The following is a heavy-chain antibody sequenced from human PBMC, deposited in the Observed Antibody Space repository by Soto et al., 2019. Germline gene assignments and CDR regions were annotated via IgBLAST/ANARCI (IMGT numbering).Heavy chain of an antibody. D-gene: IGHD1-26*01. V-gene: IGHV3-48*03. CDR1: GFTFSSYE. J-gene: IGHJ4*02. Sequence: GGSLRLSCAASGFTFSSYEMNWVRQAPGKGLEWVSYISSSGSTIYYADSVKGRFTISRDNAKNSLYLQMNSLRAEDAAVYYCARERWELRKIDYWGQGTLVTVSS. CDR3: ARERWELRKIDY. CDR2: ISSSGSTI.